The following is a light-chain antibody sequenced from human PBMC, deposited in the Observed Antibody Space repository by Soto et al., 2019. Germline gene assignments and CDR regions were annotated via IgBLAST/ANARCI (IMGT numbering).Light chain of an antibody. J-gene: IGLJ2*01. CDR1: SGSIGSNY. V-gene: IGLV6-57*04. CDR3: QSYDSSSVV. CDR2: EDK. Sequence: NFMLTQPHSVSESPGKTVTIYCTRSSGSIGSNYVQWYQQRPGSAPTTVIYEDKQRPSGVPDRFSGSTDGSSNSASLTISGLQTEDEADYYCQSYDSSSVVFGGGTKVTVL.